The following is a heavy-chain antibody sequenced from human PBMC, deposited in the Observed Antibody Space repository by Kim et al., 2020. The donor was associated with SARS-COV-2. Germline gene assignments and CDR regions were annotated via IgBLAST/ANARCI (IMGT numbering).Heavy chain of an antibody. D-gene: IGHD3-3*01. J-gene: IGHJ4*02. CDR3: AKRGTRLRFLEWLPRLWDYFDY. V-gene: IGHV3-23*01. Sequence: TISRDNSKNTLYLQMNSLRAEDTAVYYCAKRGTRLRFLEWLPRLWDYFDYWGQGTLVTVSS.